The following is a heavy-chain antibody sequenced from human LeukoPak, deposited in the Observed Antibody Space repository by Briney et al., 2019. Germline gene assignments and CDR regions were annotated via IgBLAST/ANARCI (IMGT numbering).Heavy chain of an antibody. Sequence: GGSLRLSCAASGFTFSSYAMSWVRQAPGKGLEWVSGISGSGDNTYYADSVKGRFTISRDNSKNTLYLQMNSLRAEDTAVYYRAKTRPLDSSSWSHGDYWGQGTLVTVSS. CDR3: AKTRPLDSSSWSHGDY. CDR1: GFTFSSYA. CDR2: ISGSGDNT. V-gene: IGHV3-23*01. J-gene: IGHJ4*02. D-gene: IGHD6-13*01.